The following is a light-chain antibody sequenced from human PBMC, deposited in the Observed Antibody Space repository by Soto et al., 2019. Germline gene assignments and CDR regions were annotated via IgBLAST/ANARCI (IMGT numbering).Light chain of an antibody. CDR1: SSDVGAYDF. CDR2: EVS. CDR3: SSYTSSNVL. Sequence: QSALTQPASVSGSPGQSVTISCTGTSSDVGAYDFVSWYQQHPGKAPKLMIYEVSDRPSGVSNRFSGSKSVNTASLTISGLQAEDEADYYCSSYTSSNVLFGGGTKLTVL. V-gene: IGLV2-14*01. J-gene: IGLJ2*01.